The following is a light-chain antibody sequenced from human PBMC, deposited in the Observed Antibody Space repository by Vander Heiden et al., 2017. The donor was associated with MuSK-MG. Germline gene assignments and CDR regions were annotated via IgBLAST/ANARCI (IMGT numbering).Light chain of an antibody. J-gene: IGLJ3*02. CDR3: CSYAGGSTWV. CDR2: ESS. V-gene: IGLV2-23*01. CDR1: SSDVGGFNL. Sequence: QSALSQPATVSGSPGQSITLSCSATSSDVGGFNLVSWYQQSPGEVPKLIIYESSQRPSGISERFSGSKSGNTASLTISGLQAEDEADYHCCSYAGGSTWVFGGGTKLTVL.